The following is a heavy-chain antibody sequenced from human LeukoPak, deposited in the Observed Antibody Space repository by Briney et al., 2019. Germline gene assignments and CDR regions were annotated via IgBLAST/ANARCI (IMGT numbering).Heavy chain of an antibody. J-gene: IGHJ4*02. CDR2: IYSGGST. V-gene: IGHV3-66*01. Sequence: GGSLRLSCAASGFTVSGNYMSWVRQAPGKGLEWVSVIYSGGSTYYADSVKGRFTISRDNSKNTLYLQMNSLRAEDTAVYYCAHGVSVGNWDIDYWGQGTLVTVSS. CDR1: GFTVSGNY. CDR3: AHGVSVGNWDIDY. D-gene: IGHD7-27*01.